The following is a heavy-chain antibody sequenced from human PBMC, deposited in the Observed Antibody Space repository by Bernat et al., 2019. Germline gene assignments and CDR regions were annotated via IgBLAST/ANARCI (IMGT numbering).Heavy chain of an antibody. CDR2: INSDGSST. V-gene: IGHV3-74*01. Sequence: EVQLVESGGGLVQPGGSLRLSCAASGFTFSSYWMHWVRQAPGKGLVWVSRINSDGSSTSYADSVKGRFTISRDNAKNTLYLQMNSLRAEDTAVYYCARAELLWCGEFSHGMDVWGQGTTVTVSS. D-gene: IGHD3-10*01. J-gene: IGHJ6*02. CDR1: GFTFSSYW. CDR3: ARAELLWCGEFSHGMDV.